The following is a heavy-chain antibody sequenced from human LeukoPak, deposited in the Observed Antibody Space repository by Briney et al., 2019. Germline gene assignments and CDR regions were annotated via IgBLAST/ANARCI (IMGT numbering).Heavy chain of an antibody. J-gene: IGHJ6*03. CDR3: ARGFPAMVYYYMDV. D-gene: IGHD5-18*01. V-gene: IGHV1-69*06. Sequence: ASVKVSCKASEGTFSSYAISWVRQAPGQGLEWMGGIIPIFGTANYAQKFQGRVTITADKSTSTAYMELSSLRSEDTAVYYCARGFPAMVYYYMDVWGKGTTVTVSS. CDR1: EGTFSSYA. CDR2: IIPIFGTA.